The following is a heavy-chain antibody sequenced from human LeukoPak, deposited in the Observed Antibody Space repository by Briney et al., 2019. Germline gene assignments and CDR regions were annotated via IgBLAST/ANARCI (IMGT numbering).Heavy chain of an antibody. Sequence: PGGSLRLSCAASGFTFSSYAMSWVRQAPGKGLEWVSAISGSGGSTYYADSVKGRFTISRDNSKNTLYLQMNSLRAEDTAVYYCAKTAGGTYYYDSSGHLKEYYFDYWGQGTLVTVSS. V-gene: IGHV3-23*01. CDR2: ISGSGGST. J-gene: IGHJ4*02. CDR3: AKTAGGTYYYDSSGHLKEYYFDY. D-gene: IGHD3-22*01. CDR1: GFTFSSYA.